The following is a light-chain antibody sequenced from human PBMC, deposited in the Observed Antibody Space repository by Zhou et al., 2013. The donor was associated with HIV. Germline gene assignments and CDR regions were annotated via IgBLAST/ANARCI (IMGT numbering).Light chain of an antibody. CDR2: DAS. CDR3: QQYNSYLGT. J-gene: IGKJ1*01. Sequence: IQMTQSPSTLSASVGDRVTITCRASQGVSIALAWYQQRPGKAPKFLMYDASTLQSGVPSRFSGSGSGTEFTLTISSLQPDDFATYYCQQYNSYLGTFGQGTKVEIK. V-gene: IGKV1-13*02. CDR1: QGVSIA.